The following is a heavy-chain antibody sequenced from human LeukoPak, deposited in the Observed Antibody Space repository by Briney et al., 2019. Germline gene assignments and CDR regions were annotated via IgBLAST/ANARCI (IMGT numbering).Heavy chain of an antibody. CDR3: ARGPTRYSSGRNWFDP. V-gene: IGHV4-34*01. CDR2: INHSGST. D-gene: IGHD6-19*01. Sequence: PSETLSPTCAVYGGSFSGYYWSWIRQPPGKGLEWIGEINHSGSTNYNPSLKSRVTISVDTSKNQFSLKLSSVTAADTAVYYCARGPTRYSSGRNWFDPWGQGTLVTVSS. J-gene: IGHJ5*02. CDR1: GGSFSGYY.